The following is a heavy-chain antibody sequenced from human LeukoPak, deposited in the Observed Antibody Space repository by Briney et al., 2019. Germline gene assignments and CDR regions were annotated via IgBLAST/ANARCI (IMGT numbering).Heavy chain of an antibody. CDR3: ARRGISRYFDWFF. CDR1: GGSISSSSYY. Sequence: PSETLSLTCTVSGGSISSSSYYWGWIRQPPGKGLEWIGSIYHSGSTYYNPSLKSRVTIAVDTSKNQFSLKLNSVTAADTAVYYCARRGISRYFDWFFWGQGTLVTVSS. CDR2: IYHSGST. V-gene: IGHV4-39*07. J-gene: IGHJ4*02. D-gene: IGHD3-9*01.